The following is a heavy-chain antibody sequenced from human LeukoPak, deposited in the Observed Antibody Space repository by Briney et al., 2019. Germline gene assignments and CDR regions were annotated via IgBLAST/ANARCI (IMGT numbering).Heavy chain of an antibody. V-gene: IGHV1-46*01. CDR3: ARLDRVTLVRRPLSYWYFDL. Sequence: GASVKVSCKASGYTFTNYYVHWVRQAPGQGLEWMGIINPSGGATNYAQKFKGRVTMTRDTSTTTVYMELNSLKSEDTAVYYCARLDRVTLVRRPLSYWYFDLWGRGTLITVSS. D-gene: IGHD3-10*01. CDR2: INPSGGAT. CDR1: GYTFTNYY. J-gene: IGHJ2*01.